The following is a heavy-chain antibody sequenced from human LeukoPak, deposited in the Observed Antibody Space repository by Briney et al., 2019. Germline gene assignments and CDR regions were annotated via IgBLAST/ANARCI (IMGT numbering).Heavy chain of an antibody. J-gene: IGHJ5*02. D-gene: IGHD1-7*01. Sequence: SETLSLTCTVSGGSISSGGYYWSWIRQPPGKGLEWIGYIYYSGSTNYNPSLKSRVTISVDTSKNQFSLKLSSVTAADTAVYYCARGVSAEELSTPTSADNWFDPWGQGTLVTVSS. CDR1: GGSISSGGYY. CDR2: IYYSGST. V-gene: IGHV4-61*08. CDR3: ARGVSAEELSTPTSADNWFDP.